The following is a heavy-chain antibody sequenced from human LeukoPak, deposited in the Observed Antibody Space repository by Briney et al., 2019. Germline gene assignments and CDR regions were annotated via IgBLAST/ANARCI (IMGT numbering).Heavy chain of an antibody. Sequence: GGSLRLSCTASGFTFSSYSMNWVRQAPGKGLEWVSSISTSSSYIYYADSVKGRFTISRDNAKNSLYLQMNSLRAEDTAVYYCARAAYSSTWYSRYFDLWGRGTLVTVSS. J-gene: IGHJ2*01. V-gene: IGHV3-21*01. D-gene: IGHD6-13*01. CDR2: ISTSSSYI. CDR3: ARAAYSSTWYSRYFDL. CDR1: GFTFSSYS.